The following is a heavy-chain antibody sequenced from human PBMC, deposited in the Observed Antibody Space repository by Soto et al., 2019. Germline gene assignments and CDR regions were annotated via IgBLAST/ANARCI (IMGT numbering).Heavy chain of an antibody. J-gene: IGHJ6*02. Sequence: GSLRLSCAASGFTFSSYAMHWVRQAPGKGLEWVAVISYDGSNKYYADSVKGRFTISRDNSKNTLYLQMNSLRAEDTAVYYCARSSSSYYYYYYGMDVWGQGTTVTSP. V-gene: IGHV3-30-3*01. CDR3: ARSSSSYYYYYYGMDV. CDR1: GFTFSSYA. D-gene: IGHD6-6*01. CDR2: ISYDGSNK.